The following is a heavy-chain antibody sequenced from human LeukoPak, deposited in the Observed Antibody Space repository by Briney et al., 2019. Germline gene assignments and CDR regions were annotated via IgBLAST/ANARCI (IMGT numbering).Heavy chain of an antibody. V-gene: IGHV3-20*01. D-gene: IGHD6-13*01. CDR1: GFTFDDYG. CDR2: INWNGGST. J-gene: IGHJ4*02. Sequence: GGSLRLSCAASGFTFDDYGMSWVRQAPGKGLEWVSGINWNGGSTGYADSVKGRFTISRDNAKNSLYLQMNSLRAEDTALYHCARVASLAVSSSSYYFDYWGQGTLVTVSS. CDR3: ARVASLAVSSSSYYFDY.